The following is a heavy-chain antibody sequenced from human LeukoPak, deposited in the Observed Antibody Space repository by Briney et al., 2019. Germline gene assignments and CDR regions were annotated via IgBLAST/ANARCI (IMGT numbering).Heavy chain of an antibody. V-gene: IGHV3-53*01. D-gene: IGHD5-24*01. CDR1: GFTVSSNY. CDR2: IYSGGST. Sequence: PGGSLRLSCAASGFTVSSNYMSWVRQAPGKGLEWVSVIYSGGSTYYADSVKGRFTISRDNSKNTLYLQMNSLRAEDTAVYYCAREFRMATLKGAVDIWGQGTMVTVSS. CDR3: AREFRMATLKGAVDI. J-gene: IGHJ3*02.